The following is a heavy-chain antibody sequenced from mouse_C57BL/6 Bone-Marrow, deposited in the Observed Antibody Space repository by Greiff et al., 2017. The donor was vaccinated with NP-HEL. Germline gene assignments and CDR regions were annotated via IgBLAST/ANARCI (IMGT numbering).Heavy chain of an antibody. CDR2: IDPSDSYT. V-gene: IGHV1-69*01. Sequence: QVQLQQPGAELVMPGASVKLSCKASGYTFTSYWMHWVKQRPGQGLEWIGEIDPSDSYTNYNQKFKGMSTLTVDKSSSTAYMQLSSLTSEDSTVYYCASSIHIYYGRDWDFDVGGTGTTVTVSS. J-gene: IGHJ1*03. CDR1: GYTFTSYW. CDR3: ASSIHIYYGRDWDFDV. D-gene: IGHD1-1*01.